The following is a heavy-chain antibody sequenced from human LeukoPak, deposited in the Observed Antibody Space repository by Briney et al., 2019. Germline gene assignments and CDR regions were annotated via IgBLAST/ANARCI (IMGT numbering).Heavy chain of an antibody. D-gene: IGHD6-19*01. CDR1: GYTLTELS. V-gene: IGHV1-24*01. CDR3: ATLHGYSSGWYTFGYYYGMDV. Sequence: ASVKVSCKVSGYTLTELSMHWVRQAPGKGLEWMGGLDPEDGETIYAQKFQGRVTMTEDTSTDIAYMELSSLRSEDTAVYYCATLHGYSSGWYTFGYYYGMDVWGQGTTVTVSS. CDR2: LDPEDGET. J-gene: IGHJ6*02.